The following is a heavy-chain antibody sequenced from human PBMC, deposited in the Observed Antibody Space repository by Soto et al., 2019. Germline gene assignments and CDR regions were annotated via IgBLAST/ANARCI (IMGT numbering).Heavy chain of an antibody. CDR3: ARDAAVGLFDY. D-gene: IGHD1-26*01. CDR1: GYTFTSYA. V-gene: IGHV1-3*01. J-gene: IGHJ4*02. CDR2: INACNGNT. Sequence: ASVKVSCKASGYTFTSYAMHWVRQAPGQRLEWMGWINACNGNTKYAQKFQGRVTMTTDTSTSTAYMELRSLRSDDTAVYYCARDAAVGLFDYWGRGTLVTVSS.